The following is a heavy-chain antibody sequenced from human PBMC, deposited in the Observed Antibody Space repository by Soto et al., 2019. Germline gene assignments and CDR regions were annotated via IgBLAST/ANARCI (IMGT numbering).Heavy chain of an antibody. CDR3: TRLIGNSWLDS. D-gene: IGHD2-8*01. J-gene: IGHJ5*01. CDR2: TYYRSKWYN. CDR1: GDSVSTNDAT. Sequence: SQTLSLTCAISGDSVSTNDATWDWIRQSTSRGLEWLGRTYYRSKWYNDYAESVKGRITINPDTFNNQLSLHLNSVTPDDTAVYYCTRLIGNSWLDSWGQGTLVTVSS. V-gene: IGHV6-1*01.